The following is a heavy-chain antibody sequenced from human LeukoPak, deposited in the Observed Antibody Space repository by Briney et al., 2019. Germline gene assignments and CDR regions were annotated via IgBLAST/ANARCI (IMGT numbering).Heavy chain of an antibody. Sequence: GGSLRLSCAASGFTFSSYGMHWVRQAPGKGLEWVAVISYDGSNKYYADSVKGRFAISRDNPKNTLYLQMNSLRAEDTAVYYCAKDPFDYWGQGTLVTVSS. V-gene: IGHV3-30*18. J-gene: IGHJ4*02. CDR1: GFTFSSYG. CDR3: AKDPFDY. CDR2: ISYDGSNK.